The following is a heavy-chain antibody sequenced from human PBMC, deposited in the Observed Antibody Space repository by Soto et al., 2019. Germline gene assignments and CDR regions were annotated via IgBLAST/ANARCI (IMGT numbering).Heavy chain of an antibody. J-gene: IGHJ6*03. V-gene: IGHV1-18*01. CDR2: ISAYNGNT. Sequence: ASVKVSCKASGYTFTSYGISWVRQAPGQGLEWMGWISAYNGNTNYAQKLQGRVTMTTDTSTSTAYMELRSLRSDDTAVYYCARIVASRYYCYYYTDVWGKGTTVTVSS. CDR1: GYTFTSYG. D-gene: IGHD5-12*01. CDR3: ARIVASRYYCYYYTDV.